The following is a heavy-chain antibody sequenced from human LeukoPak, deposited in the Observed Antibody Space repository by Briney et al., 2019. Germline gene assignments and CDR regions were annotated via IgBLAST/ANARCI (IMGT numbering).Heavy chain of an antibody. CDR3: ARDRWLQLPFDY. Sequence: EASVKVSCKASGYTFTMYGISWVRQAPGQGLEWMGWISAYNGNTNYAQKLQGRVTMTTDTSTSTAYMELRSLRSDDTAVYYCARDRWLQLPFDYWGQGTLVTVSS. CDR1: GYTFTMYG. D-gene: IGHD5-24*01. J-gene: IGHJ4*02. CDR2: ISAYNGNT. V-gene: IGHV1-18*01.